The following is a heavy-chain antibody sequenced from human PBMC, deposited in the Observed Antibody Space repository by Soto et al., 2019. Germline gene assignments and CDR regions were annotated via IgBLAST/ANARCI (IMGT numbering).Heavy chain of an antibody. CDR2: IWHDGNRK. D-gene: IGHD3-10*01. Sequence: QVQLVESGGGVVQPGRSRRLSCVVSGFTFSTYGMHWVRQAPGKGLEWVAVIWHDGNRKYYVDSVKGRFTISRDDSENTLHLQMHSLRVEDSAVYYCVRDSGLYGLDVWGQGTTVTVSS. CDR1: GFTFSTYG. V-gene: IGHV3-33*01. CDR3: VRDSGLYGLDV. J-gene: IGHJ6*02.